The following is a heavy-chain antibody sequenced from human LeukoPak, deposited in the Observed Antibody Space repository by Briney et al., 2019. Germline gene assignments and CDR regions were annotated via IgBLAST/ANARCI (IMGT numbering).Heavy chain of an antibody. J-gene: IGHJ4*02. CDR2: IFSGGGT. CDR3: AKAGHYYDTSGYYLVD. D-gene: IGHD3-22*01. V-gene: IGHV3-66*01. CDR1: GLTVSTNY. Sequence: PGGSLRLSCAASGLTVSTNYMSWVRQAPGKGLEWVSVIFSGGGTYYADSVEGRFIMSRDNSKNTLYLQVIGLRAEDTAVYYCAKAGHYYDTSGYYLVDWGQGTLVTVSS.